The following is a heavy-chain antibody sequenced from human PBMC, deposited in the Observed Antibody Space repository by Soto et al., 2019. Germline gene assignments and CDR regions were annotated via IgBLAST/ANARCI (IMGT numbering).Heavy chain of an antibody. CDR1: GYSFTTYW. J-gene: IGHJ3*02. D-gene: IGHD2-2*01. CDR3: ARHYGQHDAFDI. Sequence: LGESLKISCNGSGYSFTTYWIGWVRQMPGKGLEWMGIIYPRDSDTKYSPSFQGLVAISADKSITTAYLQWNSLKASDTAMYYCARHYGQHDAFDIWGQGTMVTVSS. V-gene: IGHV5-51*01. CDR2: IYPRDSDT.